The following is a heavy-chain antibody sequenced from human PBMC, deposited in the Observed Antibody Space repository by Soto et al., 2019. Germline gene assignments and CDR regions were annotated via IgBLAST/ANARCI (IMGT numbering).Heavy chain of an antibody. CDR1: GFTFSSYA. J-gene: IGHJ6*02. CDR2: ISGSGGST. CDR3: AKDRTLNYDFWSGPQRPYGMAV. D-gene: IGHD3-3*01. Sequence: GGSLRLSCAASGFTFSSYAMSWVRQAPGKGLEWVSAISGSGGSTYYADSVKGRFTISRGNSKNTLYLQMNSLRAEDTAVYYSAKDRTLNYDFWSGPQRPYGMAVRGQGTRVTVSS. V-gene: IGHV3-23*01.